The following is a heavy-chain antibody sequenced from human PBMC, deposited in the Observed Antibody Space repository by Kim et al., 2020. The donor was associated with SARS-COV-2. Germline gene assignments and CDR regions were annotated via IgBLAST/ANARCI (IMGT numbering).Heavy chain of an antibody. D-gene: IGHD3-10*01. V-gene: IGHV4-4*02. Sequence: SETLSLTCAVSGGSISSSNWWSWVRQPPGKGLEWIGEIYHSGSTNYNPSLKSRVTISVDKSKNQFSLKLSSVTAADTAVYYCARDQRSDGSGSNGMYVWGQGTTVTVSS. CDR1: GGSISSSNW. CDR3: ARDQRSDGSGSNGMYV. CDR2: IYHSGST. J-gene: IGHJ6*02.